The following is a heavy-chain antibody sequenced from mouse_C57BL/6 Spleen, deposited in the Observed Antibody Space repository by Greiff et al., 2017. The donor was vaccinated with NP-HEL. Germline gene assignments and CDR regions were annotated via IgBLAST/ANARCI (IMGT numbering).Heavy chain of an antibody. CDR1: GYSFTGYY. CDR3: ARYPGTRGYYFDY. D-gene: IGHD4-1*01. J-gene: IGHJ2*01. Sequence: EVQLQQSGPELVKPGASAKISCKASGYSFTGYYMNWVKQSPEKSLEWIGEINPSTGGTTYNQKFKAKATLTVDKSSSTAYMQLKSLTSEDSAVYYCARYPGTRGYYFDYWGQGTTLTVSS. V-gene: IGHV1-42*01. CDR2: INPSTGGT.